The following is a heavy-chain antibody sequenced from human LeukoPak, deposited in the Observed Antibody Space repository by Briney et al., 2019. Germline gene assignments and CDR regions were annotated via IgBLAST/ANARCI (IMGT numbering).Heavy chain of an antibody. CDR1: GFTLSNYG. V-gene: IGHV3-23*01. CDR3: AKGGYVFDY. CDR2: ISGSGGST. J-gene: IGHJ4*02. Sequence: GGSLRLSCAASGFTLSNYGMSRVRQAPGKGLEWVSGISGSGGSTYYADSVKGRFTISRDNSKNTLYLQMNSLRAEDTAVYYCAKGGYVFDYWGQGTLVTVSS. D-gene: IGHD5-12*01.